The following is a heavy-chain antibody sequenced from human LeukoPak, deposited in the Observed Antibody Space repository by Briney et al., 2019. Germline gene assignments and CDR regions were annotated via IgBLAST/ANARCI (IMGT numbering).Heavy chain of an antibody. CDR1: GFTVSDNY. D-gene: IGHD5-18*01. V-gene: IGHV3-66*01. CDR3: ARAQGGKIQLWDYYFDY. J-gene: IGHJ4*02. Sequence: GGSLRLSCAASGFTVSDNYISWVRQAPGKGLEWVVLIYSAGTTHADSVRGRFTISRDKSKNMLYLQMNSLRAEDTAVYFCARAQGGKIQLWDYYFDYWGQGTLVTVSS. CDR2: IYSAGTT.